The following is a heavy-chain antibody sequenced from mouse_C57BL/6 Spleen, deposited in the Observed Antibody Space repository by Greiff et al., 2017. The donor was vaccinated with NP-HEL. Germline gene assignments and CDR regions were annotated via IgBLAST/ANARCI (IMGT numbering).Heavy chain of an antibody. V-gene: IGHV1-80*01. J-gene: IGHJ3*01. CDR3: AREVTTEFAY. Sequence: VKLQESGAELVKPGASVKISCKASGYAFSSYWMNWVKQRPGKGLEWIGQIYPGDGDTNYNGKFKGKATLTADKSSSTAYMQLSSLTSEDSAVYFCAREVTTEFAYWGQGTLVTVSA. D-gene: IGHD2-2*01. CDR2: IYPGDGDT. CDR1: GYAFSSYW.